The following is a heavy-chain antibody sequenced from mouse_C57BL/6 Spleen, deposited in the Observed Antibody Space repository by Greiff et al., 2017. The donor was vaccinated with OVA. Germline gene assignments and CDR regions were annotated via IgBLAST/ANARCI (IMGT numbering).Heavy chain of an antibody. CDR1: GYTFTSYW. Sequence: VQLQQPGAELVRPGSSVKLSCKASGYTFTSYWMDWVKQRPGQGLEWIGNIYPSDSETHYNQKFKDKATLTVDKSSSTAYMQLSSLTSEDSAVYYCAMGVAPMDYWGQGTSVTVSS. J-gene: IGHJ4*01. D-gene: IGHD1-1*01. V-gene: IGHV1-61*01. CDR2: IYPSDSET. CDR3: AMGVAPMDY.